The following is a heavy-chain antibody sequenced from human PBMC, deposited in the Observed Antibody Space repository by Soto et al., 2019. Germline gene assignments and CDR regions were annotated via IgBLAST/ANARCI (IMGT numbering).Heavy chain of an antibody. D-gene: IGHD3-10*01. CDR3: ARAALYNRGHCWFDP. CDR2: IFYVGSA. CDR1: GDSINSSDHY. Sequence: TLSLTCIVSGDSINSSDHYWSWIRQRPGKGLEWMGYIFYVGSAYYNPSLESRVSMSVDTSRNQFSLKLTSVIAADTAAYYCARAALYNRGHCWFDPWGQGTLVTVSS. V-gene: IGHV4-31*03. J-gene: IGHJ5*02.